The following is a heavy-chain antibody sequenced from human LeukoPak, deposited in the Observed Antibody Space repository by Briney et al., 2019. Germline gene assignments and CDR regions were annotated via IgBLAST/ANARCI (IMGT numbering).Heavy chain of an antibody. CDR2: IYYSGST. J-gene: IGHJ4*02. Sequence: SETLSLTCTVSGGSISSSSYYWGWIRQPPGKGPEWIGSIYYSGSTYYNPSLKSRVTISVDTSKNQFSLKLSSVTAANTAVYYCAREFLYCSGGSCYLGLYDYWGQGTLVTVSS. D-gene: IGHD2-15*01. V-gene: IGHV4-39*01. CDR3: AREFLYCSGGSCYLGLYDY. CDR1: GGSISSSSYY.